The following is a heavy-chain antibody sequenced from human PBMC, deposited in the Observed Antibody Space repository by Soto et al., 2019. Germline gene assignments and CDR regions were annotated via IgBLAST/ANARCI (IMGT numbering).Heavy chain of an antibody. D-gene: IGHD3-22*01. Sequence: SETLSLTCAVSGGSISSGGYSWSWIRQPPGKGLEWIGYIYHSGSTCYNPSLKSRVTISVDRSKNQFSLKLSSVTAAGTAVYYCARGGDYYDRDAAFDIWGQGTMVTVSS. CDR3: ARGGDYYDRDAAFDI. CDR2: IYHSGST. J-gene: IGHJ3*02. V-gene: IGHV4-30-2*01. CDR1: GGSISSGGYS.